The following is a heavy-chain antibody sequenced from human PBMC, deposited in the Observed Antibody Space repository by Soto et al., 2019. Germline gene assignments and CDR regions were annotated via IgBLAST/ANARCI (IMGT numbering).Heavy chain of an antibody. J-gene: IGHJ6*03. CDR1: GFTFSNAW. V-gene: IGHV3-15*01. Sequence: GGSLRLSCAASGFTFSNAWMSWVRQAPGKGLEWVGRIKSKTDGGTTDYAAPVKGRFTISRDDSKNTLYLQMNSLKTEDTAVYYCTTDLPYYDFWSGYSYYYYMDVWGKGTTVTVSS. CDR2: IKSKTDGGTT. CDR3: TTDLPYYDFWSGYSYYYYMDV. D-gene: IGHD3-3*01.